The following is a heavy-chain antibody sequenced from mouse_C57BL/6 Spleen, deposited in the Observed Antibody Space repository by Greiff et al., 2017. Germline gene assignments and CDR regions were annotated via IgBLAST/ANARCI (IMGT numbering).Heavy chain of an antibody. D-gene: IGHD2-1*01. Sequence: EVQVVESGGGLVKPGGSLKLSCAASGFTFSSYAMSWVRQTPEKRLEWVATISDGGSYTYYPDNVKGRFTISRDNAKNNLYLQMSHLKSEGTAMYYCARDEGNSNWYFDVWGTGTTVTVSS. CDR2: ISDGGSYT. J-gene: IGHJ1*03. V-gene: IGHV5-4*01. CDR1: GFTFSSYA. CDR3: ARDEGNSNWYFDV.